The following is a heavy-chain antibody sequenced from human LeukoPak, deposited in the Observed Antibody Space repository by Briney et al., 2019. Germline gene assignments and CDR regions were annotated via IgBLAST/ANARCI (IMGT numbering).Heavy chain of an antibody. Sequence: GGSLRLSCAASGFTFNKARMNWVRQGPGKGLEWVGRFTSKTGGGTTDYAAPVRGRFTISRDDSKDTLYLQMNSLKTEDTAVYYCTTAQFFNSSGSLAYWGQGTLVTVSS. CDR2: FTSKTGGGTT. CDR1: GFTFNKAR. J-gene: IGHJ4*02. V-gene: IGHV3-15*01. CDR3: TTAQFFNSSGSLAY. D-gene: IGHD3-22*01.